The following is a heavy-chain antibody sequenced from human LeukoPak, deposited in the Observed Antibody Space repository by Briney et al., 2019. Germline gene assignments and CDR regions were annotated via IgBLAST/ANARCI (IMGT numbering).Heavy chain of an antibody. CDR3: AKDYYDSSGYDLRAFDM. CDR2: ISSTSSTK. Sequence: GGSLRLSCAASEFTFSDYYMSWIRQAPGKGLAWVSYISSTSSTKYYADSVKGRFTISRDNAKSSLYLQMNSLRAEDTAVYYCAKDYYDSSGYDLRAFDMWGQGTMVTVSS. CDR1: EFTFSDYY. V-gene: IGHV3-11*01. J-gene: IGHJ3*02. D-gene: IGHD3-22*01.